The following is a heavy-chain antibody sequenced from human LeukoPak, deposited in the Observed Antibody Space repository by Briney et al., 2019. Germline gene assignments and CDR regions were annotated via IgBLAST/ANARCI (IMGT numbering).Heavy chain of an antibody. CDR2: ISSNGRGT. CDR3: TSWSGSYYS. D-gene: IGHD1-26*01. V-gene: IGHV3-64*01. Sequence: GGSLRLSCAASGFTFSTDAMHRVRQAPGKGLEWVSAISSNGRGTYYVNSVKGRFTISRDNSKNTVYLQMASLGTEDMAVYYGTSWSGSYYSWGQGTLVTVSS. CDR1: GFTFSTDA. J-gene: IGHJ5*02.